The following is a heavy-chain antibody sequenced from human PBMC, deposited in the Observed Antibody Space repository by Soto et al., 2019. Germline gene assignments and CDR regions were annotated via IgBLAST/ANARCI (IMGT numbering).Heavy chain of an antibody. J-gene: IGHJ4*02. V-gene: IGHV1-3*01. CDR2: INAGNGNT. CDR1: GYTFTSYA. D-gene: IGHD6-19*01. CDR3: ARMSGGYSSGWYGG. Sequence: QVPLVQSGAEVKKPGASVKVSCKASGYTFTSYAMHWVRQAPGQRLEWMGWINAGNGNTKYSQKFQGRVTITRDTAASTAYMELSSLRSEDTAVYYCARMSGGYSSGWYGGWGQGTLVTVSS.